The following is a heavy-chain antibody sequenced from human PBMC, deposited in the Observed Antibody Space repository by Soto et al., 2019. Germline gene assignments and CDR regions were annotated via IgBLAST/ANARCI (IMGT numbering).Heavy chain of an antibody. J-gene: IGHJ4*01. D-gene: IGHD6-19*01. CDR3: AAMGGTMAGSFQY. Sequence: GASVKVSCKTSGYTFTAYYIHWVRQAPGQGLERMGWNNPNSGGTHYVQNFQGRVTMTTDTSITTAYMELSSLTSDDSAMYFCAAMGGTMAGSFQYWGHGTLVTVSS. CDR1: GYTFTAYY. CDR2: NNPNSGGT. V-gene: IGHV1-2*02.